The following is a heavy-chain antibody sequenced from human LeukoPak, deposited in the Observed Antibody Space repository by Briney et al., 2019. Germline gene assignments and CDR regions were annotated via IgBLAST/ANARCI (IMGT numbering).Heavy chain of an antibody. CDR1: EDTLSRYR. V-gene: IGHV1-3*03. CDR3: AREGVVPAAIPFDY. D-gene: IGHD2-2*02. CDR2: INAGNGNT. Sequence: ASVKVSCKASEDTLSRYRLSWVRQAPGQRLEWMGWINAGNGNTKYSQEFQGRVTITRDTSASTAYMELSSLRSEDMAVYYCAREGVVPAAIPFDYWGQGTLVTVSS. J-gene: IGHJ4*02.